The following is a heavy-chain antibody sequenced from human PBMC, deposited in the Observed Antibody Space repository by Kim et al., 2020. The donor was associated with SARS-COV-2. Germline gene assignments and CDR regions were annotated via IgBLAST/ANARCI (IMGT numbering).Heavy chain of an antibody. CDR3: ARKVDRDFDY. CDR2: DT. Sequence: DTRYSPSFQGQVTISADKSISTAYLQWSSLKASDTAMYYCARKVDRDFDYWGQGTLVTVSS. J-gene: IGHJ4*02. V-gene: IGHV5-51*01.